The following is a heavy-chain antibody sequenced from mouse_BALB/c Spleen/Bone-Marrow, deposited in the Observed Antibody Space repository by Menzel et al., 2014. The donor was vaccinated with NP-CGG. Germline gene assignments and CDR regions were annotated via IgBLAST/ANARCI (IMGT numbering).Heavy chain of an antibody. V-gene: IGHV2-6-2*01. D-gene: IGHD4-1*01. CDR2: IWSDGST. CDR1: GFSLTSYG. Sequence: QVHVKQSGPDLVAPSQSLSLTCTVSGFSLTSYGLHWVRQPPGKGLEWLGVIWSDGSTTYNSALKSRLSISKDNSKRQVLLKMNSLQTDDTAMYYCARSGTAYAMDYWGQGTSVTVSS. CDR3: ARSGTAYAMDY. J-gene: IGHJ4*01.